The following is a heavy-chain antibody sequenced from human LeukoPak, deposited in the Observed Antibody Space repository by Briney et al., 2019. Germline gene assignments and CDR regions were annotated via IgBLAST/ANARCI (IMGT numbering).Heavy chain of an antibody. Sequence: GGSLRLSCAASGFTFSSYAMSWVRQASGKGLEWVSAISGSGGSTYYADSVKGRFTISRDNSKNTLYLQMNSLRAEDTAVYYCAKDLERYFDWLVLDVWGQGTTVTVSS. CDR1: GFTFSSYA. V-gene: IGHV3-23*01. CDR2: ISGSGGST. CDR3: AKDLERYFDWLVLDV. D-gene: IGHD3-9*01. J-gene: IGHJ6*02.